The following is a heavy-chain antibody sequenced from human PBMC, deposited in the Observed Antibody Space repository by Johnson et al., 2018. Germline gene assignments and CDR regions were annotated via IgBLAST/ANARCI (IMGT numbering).Heavy chain of an antibody. CDR1: GLTFTSSA. V-gene: IGHV1-58*01. J-gene: IGHJ6*02. Sequence: QLVESGPEVKKPGTSVKVSCKASGLTFTSSAVQWVRQARGQRLEWIGWIVVGSGNTNYAQKLPERVTITTDIATSTVYMELSSLRSEDTAVYYGAADPPNYYVWSGQYTPEYGMDVWGQGTTVTVSS. D-gene: IGHD3-3*01. CDR3: AADPPNYYVWSGQYTPEYGMDV. CDR2: IVVGSGNT.